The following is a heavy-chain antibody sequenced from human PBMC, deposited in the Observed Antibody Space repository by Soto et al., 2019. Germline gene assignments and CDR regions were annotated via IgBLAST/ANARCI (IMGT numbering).Heavy chain of an antibody. CDR3: AREVYGDYYYYYGMDV. V-gene: IGHV3-21*01. D-gene: IGHD4-17*01. Sequence: LRLSCAASAFTFSSYSMNWVRQAPGKGLEWVSSISSSSSYIYYADSVKGRFTISRDNAKNSLYLQMNSLRAEDTAVYYCAREVYGDYYYYYGMDVWGQGTTVTVSS. J-gene: IGHJ6*02. CDR2: ISSSSSYI. CDR1: AFTFSSYS.